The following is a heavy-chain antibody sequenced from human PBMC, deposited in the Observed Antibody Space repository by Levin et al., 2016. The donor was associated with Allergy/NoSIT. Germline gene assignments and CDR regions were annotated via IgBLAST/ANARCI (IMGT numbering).Heavy chain of an antibody. Sequence: WIRQPPGKGLEWIGSIYYSGSSYYNPSLKSRVTISVDTSKNQFSLKLRSVTAADTAVYYCARHRSNTVVVVASVDVWGLGTKVTVSS. CDR2: IYYSGSS. V-gene: IGHV4-39*01. J-gene: IGHJ6*02. D-gene: IGHD2-15*01. CDR3: ARHRSNTVVVVASVDV.